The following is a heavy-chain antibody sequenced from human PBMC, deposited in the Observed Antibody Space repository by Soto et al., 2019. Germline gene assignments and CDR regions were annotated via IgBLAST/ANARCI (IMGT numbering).Heavy chain of an antibody. D-gene: IGHD6-13*01. J-gene: IGHJ5*02. V-gene: IGHV3-30*03. Sequence: PGGSLRLSCAASGFTFSSYGMHWVRQAPGKGLEWVAVISYDGSNKYYADSVKGRFTISRDNSKNTLYLQMNSLRAEDTAVYYCATYTGYSSSWYLAGPFNWFDPWGQGTLVTVSS. CDR3: ATYTGYSSSWYLAGPFNWFDP. CDR2: ISYDGSNK. CDR1: GFTFSSYG.